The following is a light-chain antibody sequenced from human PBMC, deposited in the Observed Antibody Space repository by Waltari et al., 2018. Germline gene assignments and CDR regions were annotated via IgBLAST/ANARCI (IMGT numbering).Light chain of an antibody. CDR1: SSDVGAYAF. Sequence: QSALTQPASVSGSPGQSITISCTGTSSDVGAYAFVSWYQQHPGTAPKLRIYDVSNRPSGVSSRFSGSKSGNTASLTISGLQAEDEADYYCSSSTSTDFYVFGSGTKVTVL. CDR2: DVS. V-gene: IGLV2-14*03. CDR3: SSSTSTDFYV. J-gene: IGLJ1*01.